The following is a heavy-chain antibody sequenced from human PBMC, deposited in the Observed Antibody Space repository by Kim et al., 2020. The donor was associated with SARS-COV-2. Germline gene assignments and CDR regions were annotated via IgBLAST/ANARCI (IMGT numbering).Heavy chain of an antibody. Sequence: SETLSLTCTVSGGSISSSSYYWGWIRQPPGKGLEWIGSIYYSGSTYYNPSLKSRVTISVDTSKNQFSLKLSSVTAADTAVYYCVRVSSSWYHGAFDIWGQGTMVTVSS. D-gene: IGHD6-13*01. CDR2: IYYSGST. J-gene: IGHJ3*02. CDR1: GGSISSSSYY. V-gene: IGHV4-39*07. CDR3: VRVSSSWYHGAFDI.